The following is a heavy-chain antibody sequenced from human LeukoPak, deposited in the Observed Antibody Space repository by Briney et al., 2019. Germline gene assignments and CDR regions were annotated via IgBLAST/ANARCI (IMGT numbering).Heavy chain of an antibody. Sequence: ASVKVSCKVSGYTLTELSMHWVRQAPGKGLEWMGGFDPEDGETIYAQKFQGRVTMTEDTSTDTAYMELSSLRSEDTAVYYCATLFGTMVRGAPRTGDYYYMDVWGKGTTVTVSS. V-gene: IGHV1-24*01. CDR2: FDPEDGET. J-gene: IGHJ6*03. CDR3: ATLFGTMVRGAPRTGDYYYMDV. D-gene: IGHD3-10*01. CDR1: GYTLTELS.